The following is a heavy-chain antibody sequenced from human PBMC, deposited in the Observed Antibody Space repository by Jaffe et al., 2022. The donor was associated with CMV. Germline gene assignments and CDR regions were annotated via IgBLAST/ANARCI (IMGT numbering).Heavy chain of an antibody. CDR1: GFTFSSYA. V-gene: IGHV3-23*01. D-gene: IGHD3-22*01. J-gene: IGHJ1*01. CDR3: AKDYYDSSGGAEYFQH. CDR2: ISGSGGST. Sequence: EVQLLESGGGLVQPGGSLRLSCAASGFTFSSYAMSWVRQAPGKGLEWVSAISGSGGSTYYADSVKGRFTISRDNSKNTLYLQMNSLRAEDTAVYYCAKDYYDSSGGAEYFQHWGQGTLVTVSS.